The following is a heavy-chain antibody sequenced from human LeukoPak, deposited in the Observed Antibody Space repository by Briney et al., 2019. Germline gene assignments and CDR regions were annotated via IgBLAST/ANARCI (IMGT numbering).Heavy chain of an antibody. Sequence: PSETLSLTCSVSGGSISSSSYYWGWIRQAPGKGLEWIGWIHHSGSINYNPPFRSRVTMSVDTSKNQFSLKLSSVTAADTAVYFCARQDGSGSLWGMDVWGQGTTVTVSS. D-gene: IGHD3-10*01. CDR1: GGSISSSSYY. J-gene: IGHJ6*02. CDR2: IHHSGSI. CDR3: ARQDGSGSLWGMDV. V-gene: IGHV4-39*01.